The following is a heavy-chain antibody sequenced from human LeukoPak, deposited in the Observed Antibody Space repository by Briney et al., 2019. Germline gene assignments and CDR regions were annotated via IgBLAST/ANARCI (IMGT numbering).Heavy chain of an antibody. D-gene: IGHD3-16*02. CDR1: GGTFSSYT. V-gene: IGHV1-69*05. Sequence: ASVKVSCKASGGTFSSYTISWVRQAPGQGLEWMGRIIPIFGTANYAQKFQGRVTITTDESTSTAYMELSSLRSEDTAVYYCARHYDYVWGSYRPSDAFDIWGQGTMVTVSS. J-gene: IGHJ3*02. CDR3: ARHYDYVWGSYRPSDAFDI. CDR2: IIPIFGTA.